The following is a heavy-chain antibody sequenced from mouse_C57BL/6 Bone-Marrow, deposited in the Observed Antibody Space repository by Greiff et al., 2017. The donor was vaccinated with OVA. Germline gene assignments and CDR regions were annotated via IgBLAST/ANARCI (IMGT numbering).Heavy chain of an antibody. D-gene: IGHD2-4*01. CDR3: ARRHYDYDVRYFDV. V-gene: IGHV5-12*01. CDR2: ISNGGGST. Sequence: EVQGVESGGDLVKPGGSLKLSCAASGFTFSDYYMYWVRQTPEKRLEWVAYISNGGGSTYYPDTVKGRFTISRDNAKNTLYLQMSRLKSEDTAMYYCARRHYDYDVRYFDVWGTGTTVTVSS. CDR1: GFTFSDYY. J-gene: IGHJ1*03.